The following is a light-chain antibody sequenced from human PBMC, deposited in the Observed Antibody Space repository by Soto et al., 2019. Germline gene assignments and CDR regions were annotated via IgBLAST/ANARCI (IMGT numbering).Light chain of an antibody. V-gene: IGLV2-14*01. CDR1: SSDVGGYNF. CDR2: DVT. J-gene: IGLJ1*01. CDR3: TSYTSSSTYV. Sequence: QSALTQPASVSGSPGQSITISCTGTSSDVGGYNFVSWYQQYPGKAPQLVIYDVTNRPSGVSDRFSGFKSANTASLTISGLQAEDEDDYYCTSYTSSSTYVFGTGTKLTVL.